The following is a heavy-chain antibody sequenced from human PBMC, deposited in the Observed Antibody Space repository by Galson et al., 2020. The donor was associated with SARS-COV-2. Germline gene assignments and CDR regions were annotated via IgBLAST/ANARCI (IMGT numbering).Heavy chain of an antibody. D-gene: IGHD1-26*01. CDR3: ARHSSLDL. CDR2: INSEGNST. V-gene: IGHV3-74*01. CDR1: DFNFSSYW. Sequence: GGSLRLSCVASDFNFSSYWMHWVRQLPKKGLEWVSRINSEGNSTNYADSVKGRFTVSRDNAKNTLFLQMNSLRDEGTAVYYCARHSSLDLWAQGTLVTVSS. J-gene: IGHJ3*01.